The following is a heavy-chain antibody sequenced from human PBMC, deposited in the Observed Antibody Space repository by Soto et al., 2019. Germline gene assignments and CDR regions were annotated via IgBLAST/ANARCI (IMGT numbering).Heavy chain of an antibody. Sequence: ASVKVSCKASGYTFTSYGISWVRQAPGQGLECMVWISAYNGNTNYAQKLQGRVTMTTDTSTSTAYMELRSLRSDDTAVYYCASHTYCGGDCYRPYYYGMDVWGQGTTVTVYS. J-gene: IGHJ6*02. CDR1: GYTFTSYG. V-gene: IGHV1-18*04. D-gene: IGHD2-21*02. CDR3: ASHTYCGGDCYRPYYYGMDV. CDR2: ISAYNGNT.